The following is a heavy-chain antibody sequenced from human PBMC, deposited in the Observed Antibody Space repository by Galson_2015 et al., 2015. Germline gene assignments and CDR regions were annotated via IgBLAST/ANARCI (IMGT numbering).Heavy chain of an antibody. Sequence: SLRLSCAASGFTFSSYAMHWVRQAPGKGLEWVAVISYDGSNKYYADSVKGRFTISRDNSKNTLYLQMNSLRAEDTAVYYCAKDEVDSSGWPYFDYWGQGTLVTVSS. CDR2: ISYDGSNK. D-gene: IGHD6-19*01. CDR1: GFTFSSYA. CDR3: AKDEVDSSGWPYFDY. V-gene: IGHV3-30*04. J-gene: IGHJ4*02.